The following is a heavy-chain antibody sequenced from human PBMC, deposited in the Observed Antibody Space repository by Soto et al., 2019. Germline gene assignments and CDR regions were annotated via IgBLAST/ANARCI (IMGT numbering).Heavy chain of an antibody. CDR2: IKQDGSEK. J-gene: IGHJ3*02. CDR3: VRDDTRRNNDFWSGHYTTDAFEI. D-gene: IGHD3-3*01. V-gene: IGHV3-7*01. Sequence: EVQLVESGGGLVQPGGSLRLSCAASGFTFSRYWMSWVRQAPGKGLEWVANIKQDGSEKYYVESVKGRFTMSRENTKNSLYLQMNSLRAEDTAVYYCVRDDTRRNNDFWSGHYTTDAFEIWGQGRMVTVSS. CDR1: GFTFSRYW.